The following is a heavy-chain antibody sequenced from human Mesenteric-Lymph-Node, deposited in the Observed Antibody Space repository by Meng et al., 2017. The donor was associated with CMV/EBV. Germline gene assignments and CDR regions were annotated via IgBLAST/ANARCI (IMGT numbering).Heavy chain of an antibody. J-gene: IGHJ4*02. CDR1: YT. V-gene: IGHV1-3*04. CDR3: AREFSLGYCSSTSCYDGIFDY. D-gene: IGHD2-2*01. Sequence: YTIHWGRQAPGQRLEWMGWINTGNGDTKSSRKFQGRVTITRDTSASTAYMEMSSLTSEDTAVYYCAREFSLGYCSSTSCYDGIFDYWGQGTLVTVSS. CDR2: INTGNGDT.